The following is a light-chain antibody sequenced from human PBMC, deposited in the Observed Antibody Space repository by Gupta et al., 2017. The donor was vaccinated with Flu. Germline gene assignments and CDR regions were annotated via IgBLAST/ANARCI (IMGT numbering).Light chain of an antibody. V-gene: IGKV3-20*01. CDR3: QQYASSWT. Sequence: EIVLTQSPGTLSLSPGERATLSCRASQSVSSFYLAWYQQKPGQAPRLLIYGTSTRATGIQDRFSGSGSGTDFTLTSSRLEPEDFAVYYCQQYASSWTFGQGTKVEIK. J-gene: IGKJ1*01. CDR2: GTS. CDR1: QSVSSFY.